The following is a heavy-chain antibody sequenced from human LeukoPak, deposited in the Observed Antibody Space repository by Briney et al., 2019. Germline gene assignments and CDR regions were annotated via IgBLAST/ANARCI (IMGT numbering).Heavy chain of an antibody. Sequence: GGSLRLSCAASGFTFSSYTMTWVRQAPGKGLEWVAVISYDGSNKYYADSVKGRFTISRDNSKNTLYLQMNSLRAEDTAVYYCARAAVLRYFDWSSDAFDIWGQGTMVTVSS. CDR3: ARAAVLRYFDWSSDAFDI. CDR2: ISYDGSNK. CDR1: GFTFSSYT. V-gene: IGHV3-30-3*01. D-gene: IGHD3-9*01. J-gene: IGHJ3*02.